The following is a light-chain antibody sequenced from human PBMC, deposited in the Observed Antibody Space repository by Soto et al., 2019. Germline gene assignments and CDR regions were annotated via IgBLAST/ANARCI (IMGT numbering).Light chain of an antibody. J-gene: IGKJ5*01. Sequence: DIALTQSAGALSLSPGERVTLSCKSSQSVNNNFLSWYQQKPGPAPRLIIYAASSGATGIPDRFSGSGSGTDFTLTINRLEPEDVVVYYCQYYGNSRITFGQGTRLEIK. CDR1: QSVNNNF. CDR2: AAS. CDR3: QYYGNSRIT. V-gene: IGKV3-20*01.